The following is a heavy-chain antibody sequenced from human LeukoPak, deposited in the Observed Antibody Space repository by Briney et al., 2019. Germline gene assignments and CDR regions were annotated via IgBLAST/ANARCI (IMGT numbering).Heavy chain of an antibody. D-gene: IGHD5-18*01. Sequence: PSETLSHTCTVSDYSISSGYYWGWIRQPPGKGLEWIASIYHSGSTYYNPSLKSRVTISVDTSKNQFSLRLSSVTAADTALYYCARRRGYSFDYWGQGTLVTVSS. J-gene: IGHJ4*02. V-gene: IGHV4-38-2*02. CDR3: ARRRGYSFDY. CDR1: DYSISSGYY. CDR2: IYHSGST.